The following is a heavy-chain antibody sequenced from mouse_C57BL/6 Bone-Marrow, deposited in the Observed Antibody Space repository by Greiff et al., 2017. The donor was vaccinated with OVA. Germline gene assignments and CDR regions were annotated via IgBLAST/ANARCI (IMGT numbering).Heavy chain of an antibody. J-gene: IGHJ2*01. V-gene: IGHV3-6*01. CDR2: ISYDGSN. Sequence: EVHLVESGPGLVKPSQSLSLTCSVTGYSITSGYYWNWIRQFPGNKLEWIGYISYDGSNNYNPSLKNRISITRDTSKNQFFLKLNSVTTEDTATYYCARELGPHYFDYWGQGTTLTVSS. D-gene: IGHD4-1*01. CDR1: GYSITSGYY. CDR3: ARELGPHYFDY.